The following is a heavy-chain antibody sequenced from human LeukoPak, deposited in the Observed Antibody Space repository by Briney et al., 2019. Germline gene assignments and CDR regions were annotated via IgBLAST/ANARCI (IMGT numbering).Heavy chain of an antibody. D-gene: IGHD2-2*01. V-gene: IGHV3-23*01. J-gene: IGHJ4*02. CDR3: ARQVSCDTTTCYAGMPPDY. Sequence: PGGSLRLSCAASGFTFSRYAMSWVRQTPEKGLEWVSVISGSDGITYYADSVRGRFTISRDDSGNTLFLQMNSLRAEDTAVYYCARQVSCDTTTCYAGMPPDYWGQGTLVTVSS. CDR1: GFTFSRYA. CDR2: ISGSDGIT.